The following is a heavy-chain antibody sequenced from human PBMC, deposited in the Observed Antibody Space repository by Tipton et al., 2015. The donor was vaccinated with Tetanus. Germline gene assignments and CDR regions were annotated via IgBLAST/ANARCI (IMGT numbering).Heavy chain of an antibody. V-gene: IGHV3-7*01. CDR1: GFDFSTYW. D-gene: IGHD6-25*01. CDR3: VSGSALDY. Sequence: SLRLSCAASGFDFSTYWMSWVRQAPGKGLEWVAYIKHDGSEKYYVDPVKGRFTISRDNTKDSLFLQLSGLRDEDTAVYYCVSGSALDYWGQGTLITVSS. CDR2: IKHDGSEK. J-gene: IGHJ4*02.